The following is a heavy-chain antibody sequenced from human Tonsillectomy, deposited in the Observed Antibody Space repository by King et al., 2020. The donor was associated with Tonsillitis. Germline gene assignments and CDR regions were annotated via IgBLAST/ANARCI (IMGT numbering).Heavy chain of an antibody. CDR1: GFTFGDYA. V-gene: IGHV3-49*03. D-gene: IGHD1-26*01. CDR2: IRSKAYDGAT. J-gene: IGHJ6*02. CDR3: TRVLGVIVGGYYYGMDV. Sequence: VQLVESGGGLVQPGRSLRLSCTASGFTFGDYAMSWFRQAPGKGLEWVGFIRSKAYDGATQFAASVKGRFTISRDVSESIAYLQMNSLKTEDTAMYYCTRVLGVIVGGYYYGMDVWGQGTTVTVSS.